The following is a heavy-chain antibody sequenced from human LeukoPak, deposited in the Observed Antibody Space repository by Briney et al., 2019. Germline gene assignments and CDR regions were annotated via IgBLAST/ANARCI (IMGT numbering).Heavy chain of an antibody. CDR1: GFDFQNHV. CDR3: VRVGYYDSGSSPTFYFDH. J-gene: IGHJ4*02. CDR2: ISHHVNVK. D-gene: IGHD3-10*01. Sequence: GGSLRLSCAASGFDFQNHVIHWVRQVPGKGLEWVAVISHHVNVKFYADSVKGRLTISRDNSAKTVYLHMNSLRTEDAAVYYCVRVGYYDSGSSPTFYFDHWGQGTVVTVSS. V-gene: IGHV3-30-3*01.